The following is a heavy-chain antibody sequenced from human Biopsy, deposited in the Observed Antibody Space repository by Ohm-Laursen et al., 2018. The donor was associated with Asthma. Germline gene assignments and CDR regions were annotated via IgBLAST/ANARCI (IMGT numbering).Heavy chain of an antibody. CDR3: ARGDSSNWSHYYFDY. D-gene: IGHD3-22*01. CDR2: IYSGGTS. J-gene: IGHJ4*02. Sequence: LSLTCAASGFAVSRDYMFWVRQAPGKGLEWVLVIYSGGTSHTADSVRGRFTISRDYSKNTLYLQMHSLRAEDTAVYYCARGDSSNWSHYYFDYWGQGTLVTVSS. V-gene: IGHV3-53*01. CDR1: GFAVSRDY.